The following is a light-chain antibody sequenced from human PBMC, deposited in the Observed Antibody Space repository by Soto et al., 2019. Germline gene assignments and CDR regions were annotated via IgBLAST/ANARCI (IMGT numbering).Light chain of an antibody. V-gene: IGKV3-11*01. J-gene: IGKJ4*01. CDR3: QQYSSSPPT. CDR2: DAS. CDR1: QSVSSS. Sequence: EIVLTQTPATLSVSPGDRVTLSCRASQSVSSSLAWYQQNPGQAPRLLIYDASNRATGIPARFSGSGSGTDFTLTISRLEPEDFAVYYCQQYSSSPPTFGGGTKVDIK.